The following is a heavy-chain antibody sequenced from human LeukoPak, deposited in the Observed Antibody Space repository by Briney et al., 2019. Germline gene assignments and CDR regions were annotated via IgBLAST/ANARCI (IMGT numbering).Heavy chain of an antibody. D-gene: IGHD4-17*01. CDR1: GGSFSGYY. J-gene: IGHJ4*02. CDR2: INHSGST. Sequence: SETLSLTCAVYGGSFSGYYWSWIRQPPGKGLEWIGEINHSGSTNYNPSLKTRVTISVDKSKNQFSLKLSSVTAADTAVYYCARASHDYGDYSHFDYWGQGTLVTVSS. CDR3: ARASHDYGDYSHFDY. V-gene: IGHV4-34*01.